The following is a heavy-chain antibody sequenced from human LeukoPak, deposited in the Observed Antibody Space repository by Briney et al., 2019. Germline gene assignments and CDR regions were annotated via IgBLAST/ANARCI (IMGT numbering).Heavy chain of an antibody. D-gene: IGHD6-6*01. Sequence: SETLSLTCAVYGGSFSGYYWSWIRQPPGKGLEWIGEINHSGSTNYNPSLKSRVTISVDTSKNQFSLKLSSVTAADTAVYYCGRDALTPRVSSSSRGGGDFDYWGQGTLVTVSS. CDR1: GGSFSGYY. J-gene: IGHJ4*02. CDR3: GRDALTPRVSSSSRGGGDFDY. CDR2: INHSGST. V-gene: IGHV4-34*01.